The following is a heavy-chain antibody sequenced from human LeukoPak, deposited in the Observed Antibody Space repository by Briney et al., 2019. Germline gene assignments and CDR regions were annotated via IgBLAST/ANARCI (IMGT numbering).Heavy chain of an antibody. V-gene: IGHV5-51*01. CDR3: ATHDFWSGYPAMGDAFDI. D-gene: IGHD3-3*01. CDR2: IYPGDSDT. J-gene: IGHJ3*02. Sequence: PGESLKISCKGSGYSFTSYWIGWVRQMPGKGLEWMGIIYPGDSDTRYSPSFQGQVTISADKSISTAYLQWSSLKAPDTAMYYCATHDFWSGYPAMGDAFDIWGQGTMVTVSS. CDR1: GYSFTSYW.